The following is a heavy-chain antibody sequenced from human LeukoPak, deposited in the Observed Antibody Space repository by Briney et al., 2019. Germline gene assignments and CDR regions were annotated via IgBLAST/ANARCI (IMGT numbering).Heavy chain of an antibody. D-gene: IGHD2-2*01. Sequence: SETLSLTCAVYGGSFSGYYWSWIRQPPGKGLEWIGEINHSGSTNYNPSLKSRVTISVDTSKNQFSLKLSSVTAADTAVYYCASARYCSSTSCQYYYFDYWGQGTLVTVSS. CDR2: INHSGST. CDR1: GGSFSGYY. V-gene: IGHV4-34*01. J-gene: IGHJ4*02. CDR3: ASARYCSSTSCQYYYFDY.